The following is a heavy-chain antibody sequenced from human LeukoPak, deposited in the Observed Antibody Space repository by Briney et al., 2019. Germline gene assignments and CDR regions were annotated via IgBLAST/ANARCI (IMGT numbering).Heavy chain of an antibody. CDR1: GGTFSSYA. CDR3: ASSSISYDILTGYLSFDY. D-gene: IGHD3-9*01. CDR2: IIPIFGTA. V-gene: IGHV1-69*13. J-gene: IGHJ4*02. Sequence: GASVKISCKASGGTFSSYAISWVRQAPGQGLEWMGGIIPIFGTANYAQKFQGRVTITADESTSTAYMELSSLRSEDTAVYYCASSSISYDILTGYLSFDYWGQGTLVTVSS.